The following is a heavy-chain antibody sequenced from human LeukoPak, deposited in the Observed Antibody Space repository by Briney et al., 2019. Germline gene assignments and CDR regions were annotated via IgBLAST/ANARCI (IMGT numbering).Heavy chain of an antibody. Sequence: SETLSLTCTVSGGSISRVSYYWGWIRQPPGKGLEWIGSIHYSGSTHYNPSLKSRVTISVDTSKNHFSLTLSSVTAADTAVYFCARPDYHSSASYYGPFDYWGQGSLVTVSS. J-gene: IGHJ4*02. CDR2: IHYSGST. D-gene: IGHD3-22*01. CDR1: GGSISRVSYY. CDR3: ARPDYHSSASYYGPFDY. V-gene: IGHV4-39*02.